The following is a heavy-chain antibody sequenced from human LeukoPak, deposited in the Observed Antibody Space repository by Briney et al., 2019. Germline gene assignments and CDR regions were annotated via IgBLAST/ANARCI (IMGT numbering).Heavy chain of an antibody. CDR1: GFTFSSYS. Sequence: GGSLRLSCAASGFTFSSYSMNWVRQAPGKGLEWVSSISSSSSYIYYADSVKGRFTISRDNAKNSLYLQMNSLRAEDTAVYYCTTDCSSTSCYIGARWGQGTLVTVSS. J-gene: IGHJ4*02. CDR2: ISSSSSYI. V-gene: IGHV3-21*01. D-gene: IGHD2-2*02. CDR3: TTDCSSTSCYIGAR.